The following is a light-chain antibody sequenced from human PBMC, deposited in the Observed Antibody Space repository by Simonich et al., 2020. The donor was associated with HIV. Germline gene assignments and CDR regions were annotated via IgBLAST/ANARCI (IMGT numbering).Light chain of an antibody. CDR1: NLGDKY. CDR3: QAWDGSTVV. CDR2: QNN. Sequence: SYELTQPPSVSVSPGQTASITCSGDNLGDKYACWYQQKPGQSPVLVIYQNNKRPSGIPGRFSGSNSGNTATLTISGTQAMEEADYYCQAWDGSTVVFGGGTKLTVL. J-gene: IGLJ2*01. V-gene: IGLV3-1*01.